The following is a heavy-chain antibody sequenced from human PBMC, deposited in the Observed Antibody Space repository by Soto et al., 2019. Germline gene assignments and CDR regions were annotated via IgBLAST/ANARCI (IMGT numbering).Heavy chain of an antibody. CDR1: GFTFSSYA. V-gene: IGHV3-23*01. CDR3: AKDNAVLLWFGEFGGLGFDY. Sequence: GGSLRLSCAASGFTFSSYAMSWVRQAPGKGLEWVSAISGSGGSTYYADSVKGRFTISRDNSKNTLYLQMNSLRAEDTAVYYCAKDNAVLLWFGEFGGLGFDYWGQGTLVTVSS. D-gene: IGHD3-10*01. CDR2: ISGSGGST. J-gene: IGHJ4*02.